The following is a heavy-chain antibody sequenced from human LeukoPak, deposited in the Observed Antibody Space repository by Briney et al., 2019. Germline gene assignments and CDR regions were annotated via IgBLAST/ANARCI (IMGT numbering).Heavy chain of an antibody. Sequence: PGGSLRLSCAASGFTFSSYAMSWVRQAPGKGLEWVSAISGSGGSTYYADSVKGRFTISRDNSKNTLYLQMNSLRAEDTAVYYCAKDLSCSTATCSLDYWGQGTLVTVSS. J-gene: IGHJ4*02. CDR2: ISGSGGST. V-gene: IGHV3-23*01. D-gene: IGHD2-2*01. CDR1: GFTFSSYA. CDR3: AKDLSCSTATCSLDY.